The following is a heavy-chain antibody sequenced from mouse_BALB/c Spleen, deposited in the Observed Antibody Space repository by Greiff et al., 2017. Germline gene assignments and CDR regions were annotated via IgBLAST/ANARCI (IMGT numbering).Heavy chain of an antibody. D-gene: IGHD2-1*01. J-gene: IGHJ4*01. CDR3: ARSYGKGMDY. CDR1: GYSITSGYY. CDR2: ISYDGSN. Sequence: DVKLVESGPGLVKPSQSLSLTCSVTGYSITSGYYWNWIRQFPGNKLEWMGYISYDGSNNYNPSLKNRISITRDTSKNQFFLKLNSVTTEDTATYYCARSYGKGMDYWGQGTSVTVSS. V-gene: IGHV3-6*02.